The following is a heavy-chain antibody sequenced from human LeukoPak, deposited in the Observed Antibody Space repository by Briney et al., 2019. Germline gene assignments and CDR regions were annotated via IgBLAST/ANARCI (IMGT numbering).Heavy chain of an antibody. Sequence: SETLSLTCTVSGGSISSYYWSWIRQPPGKGLEWIGYIYYSGSTNYNPSLKSRVTISVDTSKNQFSLKLSSVTVADTAVYYCARVVRGVIMRVPRSGSGTNRPYYFDYWGQGTLVTVSS. CDR3: ARVVRGVIMRVPRSGSGTNRPYYFDY. D-gene: IGHD3-10*02. CDR1: GGSISSYY. J-gene: IGHJ4*02. V-gene: IGHV4-59*01. CDR2: IYYSGST.